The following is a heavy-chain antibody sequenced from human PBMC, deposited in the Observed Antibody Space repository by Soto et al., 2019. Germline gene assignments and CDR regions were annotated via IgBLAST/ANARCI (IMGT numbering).Heavy chain of an antibody. J-gene: IGHJ6*02. CDR2: ISWSDDTT. V-gene: IGHV3-23*01. Sequence: GGSLRLSCAASGFTFSTYAMSWVRQAPGKGLEWVSAISWSDDTTNFADSVKGRFTISRDNSKNTVYLQMNSLRAEDTAVYYCAKDRKPSVYSGMDVWGRGTTVTVSS. D-gene: IGHD4-4*01. CDR1: GFTFSTYA. CDR3: AKDRKPSVYSGMDV.